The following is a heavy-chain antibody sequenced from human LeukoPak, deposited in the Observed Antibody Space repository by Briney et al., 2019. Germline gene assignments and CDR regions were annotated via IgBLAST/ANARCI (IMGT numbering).Heavy chain of an antibody. D-gene: IGHD3-10*01. CDR3: ASRQYGSGVLGY. J-gene: IGHJ4*02. CDR2: IWYDGSNK. CDR1: GFTFSSYG. V-gene: IGHV3-33*08. Sequence: GASLRLSCAASGFTFSSYGMHWVRQAPGKGLEWVAVIWYDGSNKYYADSVKGRFTISRDNSKNTLYLQMNSLRAEDTAVYYCASRQYGSGVLGYWGQGTLVTVSS.